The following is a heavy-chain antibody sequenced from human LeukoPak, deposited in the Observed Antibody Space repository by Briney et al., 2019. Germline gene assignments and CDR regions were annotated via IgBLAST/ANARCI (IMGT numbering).Heavy chain of an antibody. Sequence: GGSLRLSCAASGFTFSSYWMHCVRQAPGKGLVWVSRINSDGSSTSYADSVKGRFTISRDNAKNTLYLQMNSLRAEDTAVYYCARESGSYYGGFDYWGQGTLVTVSS. V-gene: IGHV3-74*01. D-gene: IGHD1-26*01. J-gene: IGHJ4*02. CDR1: GFTFSSYW. CDR3: ARESGSYYGGFDY. CDR2: INSDGSST.